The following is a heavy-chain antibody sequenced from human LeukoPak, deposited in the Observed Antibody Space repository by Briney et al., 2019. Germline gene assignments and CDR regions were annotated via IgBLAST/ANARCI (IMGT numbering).Heavy chain of an antibody. Sequence: GGSLRLSCAASGFTFSSYWMHWVRQAPGKGLVWVSRINSDGSSTSYADSVKGRFTISRDNSKNTLYLQMNSLRAEDTAVYYCAKDRTRWYSPDYWGQGTLVTVSS. V-gene: IGHV3-74*01. D-gene: IGHD4-23*01. J-gene: IGHJ4*02. CDR3: AKDRTRWYSPDY. CDR1: GFTFSSYW. CDR2: INSDGSST.